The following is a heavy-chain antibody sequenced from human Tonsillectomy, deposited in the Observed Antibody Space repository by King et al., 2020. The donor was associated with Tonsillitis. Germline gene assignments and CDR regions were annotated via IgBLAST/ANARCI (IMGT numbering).Heavy chain of an antibody. Sequence: RVTLTESGPALVKPTQTLTLTCTFSGFSLSTSGMCVSWIRQPPGKALEWLARIDWDDDKYYSTSLKTRLTISKDTSKNQVVLTMTNVDPVDTATYYCARMMPGATGRVGGEGFDYWGQGTLVTVSS. J-gene: IGHJ4*02. CDR1: GFSLSTSGMC. CDR2: IDWDDDK. D-gene: IGHD1-26*01. V-gene: IGHV2-70*11. CDR3: ARMMPGATGRVGGEGFDY.